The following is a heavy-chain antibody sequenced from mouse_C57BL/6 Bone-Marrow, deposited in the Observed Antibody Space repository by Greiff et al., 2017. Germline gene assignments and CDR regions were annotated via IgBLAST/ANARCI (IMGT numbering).Heavy chain of an antibody. V-gene: IGHV1-18*01. CDR1: GYTFTDYN. D-gene: IGHD1-1*01. J-gene: IGHJ1*03. Sequence: EVKLQESGPELVKPGASVKIPCKASGYTFTDYNMDWVKQSHGKSLEWIGDINPNNGGTIYNQKFKGKATLTVDKSSSTAYMELRSLTSEDTAVYYCARRGYYGSSWGDWYFDVWGTGTTVTVSS. CDR2: INPNNGGT. CDR3: ARRGYYGSSWGDWYFDV.